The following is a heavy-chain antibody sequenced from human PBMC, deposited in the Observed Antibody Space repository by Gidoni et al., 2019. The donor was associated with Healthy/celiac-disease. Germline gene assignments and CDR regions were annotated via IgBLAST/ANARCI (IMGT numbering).Heavy chain of an antibody. CDR1: GFTFTSSA. CDR2: IVVGSGNT. CDR3: AAEQTIFGVVRDY. J-gene: IGHJ4*02. D-gene: IGHD3-3*01. Sequence: QMQLVQSGPEVKKPGTSVKVSCKASGFTFTSSAVQWVRQARGQRLEWIGWIVVGSGNTNYAQKFQERVTITRDMSTSTAYMELSSLRSEDTAVYYCAAEQTIFGVVRDYWGQGTLVTVSS. V-gene: IGHV1-58*01.